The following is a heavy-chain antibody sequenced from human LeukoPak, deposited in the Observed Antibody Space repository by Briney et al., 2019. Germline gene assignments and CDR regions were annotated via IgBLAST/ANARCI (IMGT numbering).Heavy chain of an antibody. Sequence: PGGALRLSCAASGFTFSSYAMHSVRQAPGKGLEYVSAISSNGGSTYYANSVKGRFTISRDNSKNTLYLQMGSLRAEDMAVYYCARQATRIAAAGTSIDYWGQGTLVTVSS. CDR3: ARQATRIAAAGTSIDY. V-gene: IGHV3-64*01. D-gene: IGHD6-13*01. J-gene: IGHJ4*02. CDR2: ISSNGGST. CDR1: GFTFSSYA.